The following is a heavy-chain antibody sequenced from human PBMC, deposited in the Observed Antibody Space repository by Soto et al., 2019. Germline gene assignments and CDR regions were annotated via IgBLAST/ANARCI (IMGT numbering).Heavy chain of an antibody. CDR1: GYTYTEYP. Sequence: GASVKVSCKASGYTYTEYPIHWVRQAPGQGLEWMGWINVANGNAKYSQKFQGRVSMTRDTSASTVYMELSSLGSEDTAVYYCARTTMVRGVNYYYYGMDVWGQGTTVTVSS. CDR2: INVANGNA. V-gene: IGHV1-3*01. J-gene: IGHJ6*02. CDR3: ARTTMVRGVNYYYYGMDV. D-gene: IGHD3-10*01.